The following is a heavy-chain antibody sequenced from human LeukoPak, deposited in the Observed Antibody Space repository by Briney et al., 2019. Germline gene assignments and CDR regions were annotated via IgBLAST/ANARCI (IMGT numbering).Heavy chain of an antibody. V-gene: IGHV3-23*01. CDR3: AKLMLPHWDYYYGMDV. CDR1: GFTFSSYA. J-gene: IGHJ6*02. CDR2: ISGSGGST. Sequence: PGGSLRLSCAASGFTFSSYAMSWVRQAPGKGLEWVSAISGSGGSTYYADSVKGRFTISRDNSKNTLYLQMNSLRAEDTAVYYCAKLMLPHWDYYYGMDVWGQGTTVTVSS. D-gene: IGHD3-10*02.